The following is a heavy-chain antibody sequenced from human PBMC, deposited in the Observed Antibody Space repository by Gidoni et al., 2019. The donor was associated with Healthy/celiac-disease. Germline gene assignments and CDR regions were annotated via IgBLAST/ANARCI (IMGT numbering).Heavy chain of an antibody. V-gene: IGHV3-66*01. CDR3: ARVRRYFDWLGYFQH. Sequence: EVQLVESGGGLVQPGGSLRLSCAASGFTVSSNYMSWGRQAPGKGLEWVSVIYSGGSTYYADSVKGRFTISRDNSKNTLYLQMNSLRAEDTAVYYCARVRRYFDWLGYFQHWGQGTLVTVSS. CDR2: IYSGGST. J-gene: IGHJ1*01. D-gene: IGHD3-9*01. CDR1: GFTVSSNY.